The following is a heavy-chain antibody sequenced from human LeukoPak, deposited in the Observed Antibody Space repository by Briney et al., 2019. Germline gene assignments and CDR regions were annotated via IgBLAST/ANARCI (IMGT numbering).Heavy chain of an antibody. CDR1: GDSVSSKSAA. CDR3: ARGRPLLWFGELLSRYYFDY. Sequence: SQTLSLTCAISGDSVSSKSAAWNWIRQSPSRGLEWLGRTYYRSKWSSGYAESVKSRLTISPDTSKNQFSLQLRSVTPDDTAVYYCARGRPLLWFGELLSRYYFDYWGQGTLVTVSS. D-gene: IGHD3-10*01. CDR2: TYYRSKWSS. V-gene: IGHV6-1*01. J-gene: IGHJ4*02.